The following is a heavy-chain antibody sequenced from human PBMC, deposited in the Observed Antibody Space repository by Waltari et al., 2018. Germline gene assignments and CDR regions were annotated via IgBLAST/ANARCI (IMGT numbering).Heavy chain of an antibody. Sequence: QVQLVESGGGVVQPGRSLRLSCAASGFTFSSYGMHWVRQAPGKGLEWVAVIWYDGSNKYYADSVKGRFTISRDNSKNSLYLQMNSLRAEDTAVYYCARDTNWFDYWGQGTLVTVSS. CDR3: ARDTNWFDY. CDR1: GFTFSSYG. D-gene: IGHD7-27*01. J-gene: IGHJ4*02. CDR2: IWYDGSNK. V-gene: IGHV3-33*01.